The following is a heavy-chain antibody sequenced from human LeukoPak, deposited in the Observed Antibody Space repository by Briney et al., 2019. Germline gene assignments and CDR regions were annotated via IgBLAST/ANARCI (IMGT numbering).Heavy chain of an antibody. CDR1: GFTFRPFW. CDR3: ARWGLSYTIDY. J-gene: IGHJ4*02. V-gene: IGHV3-7*01. CDR2: INPGGSAK. Sequence: GALRLSCEPSGFTFRPFWMAWVRKAPGKGLEWVADINPGGSAKYYVDSVKGRFTISRDDAKTSLYLQMASLRAEDTAVYSCARWGLSYTIDYWGQGTLVTVSS. D-gene: IGHD2-21*01.